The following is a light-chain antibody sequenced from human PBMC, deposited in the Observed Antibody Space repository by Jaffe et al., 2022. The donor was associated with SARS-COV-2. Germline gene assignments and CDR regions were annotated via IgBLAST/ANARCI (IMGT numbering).Light chain of an antibody. Sequence: DIQMTQSPSSLSASVGDRVTITCRASQSIRSYLNWYQQNPGKAPKLLIYAASNLQTGVPSRFSGSGSGTDFTLTISSLQPEDFATYYCQQSYSTSWTFGQGTSVEIQ. CDR2: AAS. CDR1: QSIRSY. V-gene: IGKV1-39*01. J-gene: IGKJ1*01. CDR3: QQSYSTSWT.